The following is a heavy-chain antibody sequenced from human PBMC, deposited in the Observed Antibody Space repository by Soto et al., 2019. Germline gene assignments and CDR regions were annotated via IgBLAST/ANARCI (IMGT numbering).Heavy chain of an antibody. CDR3: AKGTVPAATTSFDY. D-gene: IGHD2-2*01. Sequence: WGSLRLYCAASEITFSSYAMSWVRQAPGKGLEWVSAISGSGGSTYYADSVKGRFTISRDNSKNTLYLQMNSLRAEDTVVYYCAKGTVPAATTSFDYWGQGTLVTVSS. CDR1: EITFSSYA. J-gene: IGHJ4*02. V-gene: IGHV3-23*01. CDR2: ISGSGGST.